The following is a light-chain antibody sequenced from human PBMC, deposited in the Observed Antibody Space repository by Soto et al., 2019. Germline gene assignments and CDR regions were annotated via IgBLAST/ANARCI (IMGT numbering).Light chain of an antibody. V-gene: IGKV3-11*01. Sequence: EIVLTQSPATLSLSPGSRATLSCSASQTISDYLAWYQQKPGQAPRLVIYDASKRATGIPVRFSGSGSGTDFSLVISSLEPEDVAVYYCLQRGNWPRTFGQGTKVEIK. J-gene: IGKJ1*01. CDR3: LQRGNWPRT. CDR1: QTISDY. CDR2: DAS.